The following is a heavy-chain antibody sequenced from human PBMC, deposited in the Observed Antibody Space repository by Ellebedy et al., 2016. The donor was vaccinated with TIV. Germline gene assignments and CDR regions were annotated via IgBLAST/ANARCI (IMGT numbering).Heavy chain of an antibody. CDR1: GYTFTSYD. CDR2: MNPNSGNT. V-gene: IGHV1-8*01. J-gene: IGHJ5*02. CDR3: ARGMQPFNSSGWYWSWFDP. D-gene: IGHD6-19*01. Sequence: AASVKVSCKASGYTFTSYDINWVRQATGQGLEWMGWMNPNSGNTGYAQKLQGRVTMTTDTSTSKAYMELRSLRSDDTAVYYCARGMQPFNSSGWYWSWFDPWGQGTLVTVSS.